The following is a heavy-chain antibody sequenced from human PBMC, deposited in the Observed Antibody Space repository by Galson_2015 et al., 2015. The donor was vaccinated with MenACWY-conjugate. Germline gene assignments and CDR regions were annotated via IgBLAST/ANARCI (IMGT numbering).Heavy chain of an antibody. CDR1: EVTLNVYT. J-gene: IGHJ6*02. Sequence: SCKASEVTLNVYTISWVRQAPGEGLEWVGRIIPILGMTNYGQRFQGRVTMTADKSTSTAYMELSSLRSEDTAVYYCARDMGSVGDVWGQGTTVIVS. D-gene: IGHD1-26*01. CDR2: IIPILGMT. V-gene: IGHV1-69*04. CDR3: ARDMGSVGDV.